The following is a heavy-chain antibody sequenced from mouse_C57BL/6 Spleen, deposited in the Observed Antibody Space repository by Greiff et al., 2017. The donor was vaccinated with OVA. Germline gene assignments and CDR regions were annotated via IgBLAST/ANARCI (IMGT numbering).Heavy chain of an antibody. CDR3: ARSSLGRDFDY. J-gene: IGHJ2*01. CDR2: IRNKANGYTT. CDR1: GFTFTDYY. V-gene: IGHV7-3*01. Sequence: EVKLVESGGGLVQPGGSLSLSCAASGFTFTDYYMSWVRQPPGKALEWLGFIRNKANGYTTEYSASVKGRFTISRDNSQSILYLQMNALGAEDSATYYCARSSLGRDFDYWGQGTTLTVSS. D-gene: IGHD4-1*01.